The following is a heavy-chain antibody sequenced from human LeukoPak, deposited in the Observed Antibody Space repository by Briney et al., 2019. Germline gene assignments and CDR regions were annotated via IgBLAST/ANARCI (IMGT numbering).Heavy chain of an antibody. CDR1: GGSFSGYY. D-gene: IGHD4-23*01. CDR2: ISHSGST. CDR3: FLWDTVVSRDY. Sequence: SETLSLTCAVYGGSFSGYYCHWIRLPPGKGLEWIGEISHSGSTKYYPPLKSRVTISVDTSKNQFSLKLSSATAADTAVYYCFLWDTVVSRDYWGQGTLVTVSS. V-gene: IGHV4-34*01. J-gene: IGHJ4*02.